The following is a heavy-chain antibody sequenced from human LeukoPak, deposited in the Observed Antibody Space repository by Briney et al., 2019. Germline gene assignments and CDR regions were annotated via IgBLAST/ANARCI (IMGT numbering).Heavy chain of an antibody. CDR2: IIPIFGTA. CDR1: GGTFSSYA. V-gene: IGHV1-69*01. Sequence: SVKVSCKASGGTFSSYAISWVRQAPGQGLEWMGGIIPIFGTANYAQKFQGRVTITADESTSTAYMELSSLRSEDTAVYYCASMGVVAATLAGPLGYWGQGTLVTVSS. D-gene: IGHD2-15*01. J-gene: IGHJ4*02. CDR3: ASMGVVAATLAGPLGY.